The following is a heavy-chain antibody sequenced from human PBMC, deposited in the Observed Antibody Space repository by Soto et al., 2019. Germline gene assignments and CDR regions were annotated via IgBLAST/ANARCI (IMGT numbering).Heavy chain of an antibody. CDR1: GFSFGDYA. V-gene: IGHV3-49*03. Sequence: PGGSLRLSCTASGFSFGDYAIIWFRQAPGKGPEWVGLITSKRYGGATEYAASVRGRFTISRDDSKSIAYLQMNSLKIDDTAVYHCSRLTSNNRGAPFDYWGQGTQVTVSS. J-gene: IGHJ4*02. D-gene: IGHD3-10*01. CDR3: SRLTSNNRGAPFDY. CDR2: ITSKRYGGAT.